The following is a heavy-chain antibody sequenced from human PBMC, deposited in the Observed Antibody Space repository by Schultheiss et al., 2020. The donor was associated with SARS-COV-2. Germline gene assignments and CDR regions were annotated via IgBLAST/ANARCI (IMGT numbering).Heavy chain of an antibody. V-gene: IGHV1-2*02. CDR3: ASLSVVVTASDAFDI. CDR2: INPNSGGT. D-gene: IGHD2-21*02. J-gene: IGHJ3*02. CDR1: GYTFTSYG. Sequence: ASVKVSCKASGYTFTSYGISWVRQAPGQGLEWMGWINPNSGGTNYAQKFQGRVTMTRDTSISTAYMELSRLRSDDTAVYYCASLSVVVTASDAFDIWGQGTMVTVSS.